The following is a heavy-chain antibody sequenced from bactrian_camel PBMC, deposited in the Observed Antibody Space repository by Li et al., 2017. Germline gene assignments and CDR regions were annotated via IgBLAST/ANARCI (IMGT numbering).Heavy chain of an antibody. D-gene: IGHD2*01. CDR2: IRTDGTI. J-gene: IGHJ4*01. V-gene: IGHV3S53*01. CDR3: AANFGSYCSGPYLARRANF. Sequence: HVQLVESGGGSVQSGGSLRLVCVVSGVSISNYCMGWFRQAPGEEAEGIAAIRTDGTIRYSGSVKGRFTISRDNANNTVNLMMNSLKVEDTAMYYCAANFGSYCSGPYLARRANFGGQGTQVTVSS. CDR1: GVSISNYC.